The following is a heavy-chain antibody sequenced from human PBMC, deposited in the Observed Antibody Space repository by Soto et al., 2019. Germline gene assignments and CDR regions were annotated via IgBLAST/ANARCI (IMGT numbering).Heavy chain of an antibody. CDR1: GDSVSSNSAA. CDR2: TYYRSKWYN. V-gene: IGHV6-1*01. Sequence: SQTLSLTCAISGDSVSSNSAAWNWIRQSPSRGLEWLGRTYYRSKWYNDYAVSVKSRITINPDTSKNQFSLQLNSVTPEDTAVYYCAREVDIRYYDILTGYSVYFDYWGQGTLVTVSS. J-gene: IGHJ4*02. D-gene: IGHD3-9*01. CDR3: AREVDIRYYDILTGYSVYFDY.